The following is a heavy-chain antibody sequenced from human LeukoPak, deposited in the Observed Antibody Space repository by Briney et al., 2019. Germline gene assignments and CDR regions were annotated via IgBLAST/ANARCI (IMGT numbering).Heavy chain of an antibody. CDR3: ARDLTISGMDV. Sequence: GGSLRLSCAASGFTFSSYGMHWVCQAPGKGLEWVAVIWYDGSNKYYADSVKGRFTISRDNSKNTLYLQMNSLRAEDTAVYYCARDLTISGMDVWGQGTTVTVSS. V-gene: IGHV3-33*01. CDR2: IWYDGSNK. D-gene: IGHD3-3*01. CDR1: GFTFSSYG. J-gene: IGHJ6*02.